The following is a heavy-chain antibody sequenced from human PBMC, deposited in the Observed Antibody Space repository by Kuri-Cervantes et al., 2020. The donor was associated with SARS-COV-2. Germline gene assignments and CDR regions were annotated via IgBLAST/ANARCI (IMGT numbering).Heavy chain of an antibody. Sequence: GGSLRLSCAASGFTFSDYYMSWIRQAPGKGLEWVSAISGSGGSTYYADSVKGRFTISRDNSKNTLYLQMNSLRAEDTAVYYCAKVVHSSSWLYYFDYWGQGTLVTVSS. V-gene: IGHV3-23*01. CDR2: ISGSGGST. D-gene: IGHD6-13*01. CDR1: GFTFSDYY. CDR3: AKVVHSSSWLYYFDY. J-gene: IGHJ4*02.